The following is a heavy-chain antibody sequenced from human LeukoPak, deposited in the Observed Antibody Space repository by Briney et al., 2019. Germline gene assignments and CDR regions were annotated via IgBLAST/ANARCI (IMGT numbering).Heavy chain of an antibody. CDR3: ARSRGFFDY. J-gene: IGHJ4*02. Sequence: PGGSLRPSCAASGFTFSSYWMSWVRQAPGKGLEWVASIKQDGSEKYYVDSVKGRFTISRDNAKNSLYLQMSSLTAEDTAVYYCARSRGFFDYWGQGTLVAASS. V-gene: IGHV3-7*01. CDR1: GFTFSSYW. CDR2: IKQDGSEK.